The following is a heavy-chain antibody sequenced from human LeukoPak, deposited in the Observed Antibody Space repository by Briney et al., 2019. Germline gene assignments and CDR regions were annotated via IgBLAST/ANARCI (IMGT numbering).Heavy chain of an antibody. CDR3: ARGYSSSWHSDY. Sequence: GGSLRLSCAASGFTFSSNAMHWVRQAPGEGLDWVALISYDGSDEYYADSVKGRFTISRDNSKNTLYLQMNSLRAEDTAVYYCARGYSSSWHSDYWGQGTLVTVSS. J-gene: IGHJ4*02. CDR1: GFTFSSNA. CDR2: ISYDGSDE. V-gene: IGHV3-30-3*01. D-gene: IGHD6-13*01.